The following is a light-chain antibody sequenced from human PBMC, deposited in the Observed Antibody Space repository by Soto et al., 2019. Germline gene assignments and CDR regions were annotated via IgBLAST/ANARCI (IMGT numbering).Light chain of an antibody. Sequence: EIVLTQSPGTLSLSPGERATLSCRASQTVAGSYLAWYQQKPGQAPRLLIYGASNRAAGFPDRFSGSGSGTDFTLTISGLEPEDCAVYYCQQYGTSPLTFGGGTKVDIK. CDR3: QQYGTSPLT. CDR1: QTVAGSY. V-gene: IGKV3-20*01. J-gene: IGKJ4*01. CDR2: GAS.